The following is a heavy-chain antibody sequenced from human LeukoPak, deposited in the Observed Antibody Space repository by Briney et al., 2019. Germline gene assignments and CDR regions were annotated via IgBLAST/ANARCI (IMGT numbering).Heavy chain of an antibody. Sequence: GGSLRLSCAASGFTFSSSAMSWVRQAPGKGLEWVSAISNNGGYTYYADSVRGRFTISRDNSKSTLCLQMNSLRAEDTAVYYCAKDLEGNYYENYDAFDIWGQGTMVTVSS. CDR2: ISNNGGYT. D-gene: IGHD1-26*01. V-gene: IGHV3-23*01. CDR1: GFTFSSSA. J-gene: IGHJ3*02. CDR3: AKDLEGNYYENYDAFDI.